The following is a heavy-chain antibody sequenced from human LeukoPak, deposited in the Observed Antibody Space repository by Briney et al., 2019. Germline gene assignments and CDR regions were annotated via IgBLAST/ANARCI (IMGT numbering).Heavy chain of an antibody. D-gene: IGHD3-10*01. Sequence: SQTLSLTCTVSGGSISSGSYDWYWIRQPAGKGLEWIGHIYTSGSMNYNPSLKSRVTISVDTSKNQFSLKLTSVTAADTAVYYCTKGRGIWGQGTLVTVSS. J-gene: IGHJ4*02. V-gene: IGHV4-61*09. CDR2: IYTSGSM. CDR1: GGSISSGSYD. CDR3: TKGRGI.